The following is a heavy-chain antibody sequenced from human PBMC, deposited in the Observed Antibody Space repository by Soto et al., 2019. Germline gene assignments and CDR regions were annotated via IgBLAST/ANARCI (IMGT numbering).Heavy chain of an antibody. CDR2: IWYDGSNK. D-gene: IGHD6-13*01. J-gene: IGHJ4*02. Sequence: PGGSLRLSCAASGFTFSSYGMHWVRQAPGKGLEWVAVIWYDGSNKYYADSVKGRFTISRDNSKNTLYLQMNSLRAEDTAVYYCARDNRAAASDYWGQGTLVTAPQ. V-gene: IGHV3-33*01. CDR1: GFTFSSYG. CDR3: ARDNRAAASDY.